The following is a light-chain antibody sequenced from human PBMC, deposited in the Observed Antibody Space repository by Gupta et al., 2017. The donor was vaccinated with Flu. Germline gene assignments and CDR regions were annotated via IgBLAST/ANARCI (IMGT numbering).Light chain of an antibody. CDR2: EDN. V-gene: IGLV6-57*01. J-gene: IGLJ3*02. Sequence: NFMLTQPHSVSESPGKTVTISCTRSSDSIASNYVQWYQQRPGSSPTTVIYEDNQRPSGVPDRFSGSIDISSNSASLTISGLKTEDEADYYCQSYDSSTGVFGGGTKLTVL. CDR1: SDSIASNY. CDR3: QSYDSSTGV.